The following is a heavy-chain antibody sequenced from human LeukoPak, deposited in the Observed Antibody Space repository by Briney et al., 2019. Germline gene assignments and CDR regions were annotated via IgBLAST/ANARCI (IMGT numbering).Heavy chain of an antibody. Sequence: ASVKVSCKASGDTFTSYYMHGVRQAPGQGLEWMGRINPSGGSTSYAQKFQGRVTMTREMSTSTVYMELSSLRSEDTAVYYCARDSVSGTEGNWFDPWGQGTLVTVSS. CDR2: INPSGGST. CDR3: ARDSVSGTEGNWFDP. J-gene: IGHJ5*02. D-gene: IGHD1/OR15-1a*01. V-gene: IGHV1-46*01. CDR1: GDTFTSYY.